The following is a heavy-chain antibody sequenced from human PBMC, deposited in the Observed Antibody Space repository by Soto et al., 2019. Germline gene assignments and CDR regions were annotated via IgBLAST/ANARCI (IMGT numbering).Heavy chain of an antibody. Sequence: QLQLQEPGPGLVKPSETLSLTCTVSGASIDRSNYYWDWIRQPPGKGLEWIGTTYYNGNAYYNPSLKSRVTMSVDTSKNQFSLKLISVTAADTAVYYCARHFVAVVIKGWGYWGQGTLVTVSS. CDR1: GASIDRSNYY. V-gene: IGHV4-39*01. CDR2: TYYNGNA. D-gene: IGHD3-22*01. J-gene: IGHJ4*02. CDR3: ARHFVAVVIKGWGY.